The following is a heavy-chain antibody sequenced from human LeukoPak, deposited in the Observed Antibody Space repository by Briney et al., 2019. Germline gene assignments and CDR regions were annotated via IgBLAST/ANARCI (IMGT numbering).Heavy chain of an antibody. CDR1: GYTFTSYA. CDR3: ARGDTIFGVVTGHPYYYYMDV. V-gene: IGHV1-69*13. J-gene: IGHJ6*03. Sequence: SVKVSCKASGYTFTSYAISWVRQAPGQGLEWMGGIIPIFGTANYAQKFQGRVTITADESTSTAYMELSSLRSEDTAVYYCARGDTIFGVVTGHPYYYYMDVWGKGTTVTVSS. CDR2: IIPIFGTA. D-gene: IGHD3-3*01.